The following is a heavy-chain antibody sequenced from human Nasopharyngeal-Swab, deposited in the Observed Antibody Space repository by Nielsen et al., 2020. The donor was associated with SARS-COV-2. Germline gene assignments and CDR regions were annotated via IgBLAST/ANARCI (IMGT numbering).Heavy chain of an antibody. J-gene: IGHJ6*03. CDR3: ARADTAMVPYYYYYMDV. Sequence: GGSLRLSCAASGFTFSSYDMHWVRQAPGKGLEWVSAIGTAGDTYYPGSVKGRFTISRENAKNSLYLQMNSLRAEDTAVYYCARADTAMVPYYYYYMDVWGKGTTVTVSS. D-gene: IGHD5-18*01. V-gene: IGHV3-13*01. CDR2: IGTAGDT. CDR1: GFTFSSYD.